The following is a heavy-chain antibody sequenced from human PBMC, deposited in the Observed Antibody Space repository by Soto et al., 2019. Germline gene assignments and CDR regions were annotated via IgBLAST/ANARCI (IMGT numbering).Heavy chain of an antibody. Sequence: DVQLLESGGGLVQPEGSLRLSCAASGFTFSSYAMGWVRQGPRKGLEWVAVVSIGGSTHYADSVRGRFTISRDNSKNTLSLQMNSLTAEDTAVYFCANRRGAGGHFDYWGQGALVTVSS. J-gene: IGHJ4*02. CDR1: GFTFSSYA. D-gene: IGHD2-15*01. CDR2: VSIGGST. V-gene: IGHV3-23*01. CDR3: ANRRGAGGHFDY.